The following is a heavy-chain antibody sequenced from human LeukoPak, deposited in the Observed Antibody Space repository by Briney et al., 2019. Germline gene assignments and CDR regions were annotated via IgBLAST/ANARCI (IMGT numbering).Heavy chain of an antibody. CDR2: ISSGGSTI. CDR1: GFTFRSYS. Sequence: PGGSLKLSCEASGFTFRSYSMNSVRQAPGKGLEWVSYISSGGSTIYYADSLKGRFTISRYNARNLLFLQMDGLREEDTAMYYCARVYGICSVSTWYANSADVWGKGTTVSVSS. CDR3: ARVYGICSVSTWYANSADV. V-gene: IGHV3-48*02. J-gene: IGHJ6*04. D-gene: IGHD2-15*01.